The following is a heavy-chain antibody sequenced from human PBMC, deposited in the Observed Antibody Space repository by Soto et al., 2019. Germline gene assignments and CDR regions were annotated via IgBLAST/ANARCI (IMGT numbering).Heavy chain of an antibody. J-gene: IGHJ4*02. CDR3: ARDPPDFNSGFDY. V-gene: IGHV6-1*01. CDR2: AYYRSRWRY. Sequence: PSQTLSLTCAICGDSVSNNGATWNWIRQSPSRGLEWLGRAYYRSRWRYDYATSVRGRITINPDTSKNQFSLQLNSVTPEDTAVYYCARDPPDFNSGFDYWGQGTPVTV. CDR1: GDSVSNNGAT. D-gene: IGHD2-15*01.